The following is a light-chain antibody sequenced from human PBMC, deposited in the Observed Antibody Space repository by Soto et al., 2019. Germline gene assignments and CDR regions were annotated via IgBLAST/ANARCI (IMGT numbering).Light chain of an antibody. CDR3: TAWDDSLNGPGVV. V-gene: IGLV1-44*01. Sequence: QSVLTQPPSASGTPGQRVTISCSGSSSNIGSNTVNWYQQLPGTAPKLLIYSNNQRPSGVPGRFSGSKSGTSASLAISGFESEDEAHHFCTAWDDSLNGPGVVFSGGTKRTVL. CDR1: SSNIGSNT. J-gene: IGLJ2*01. CDR2: SNN.